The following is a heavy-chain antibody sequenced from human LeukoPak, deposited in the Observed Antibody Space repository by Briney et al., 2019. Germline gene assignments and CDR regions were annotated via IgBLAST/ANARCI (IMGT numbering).Heavy chain of an antibody. CDR2: IFQDGNT. Sequence: SETLSLTCAVSSGNSWDWVRQPPGKGLEWVGSIFQDGNTYYNPSLKSRVSISLDTSKNQFSLKLISVTAADTAVYYCAREDYYGSGSYYYYYMDVWGKGTTVTVSS. J-gene: IGHJ6*03. V-gene: IGHV4-38-2*02. CDR3: AREDYYGSGSYYYYYMDV. CDR1: SGNS. D-gene: IGHD3-10*01.